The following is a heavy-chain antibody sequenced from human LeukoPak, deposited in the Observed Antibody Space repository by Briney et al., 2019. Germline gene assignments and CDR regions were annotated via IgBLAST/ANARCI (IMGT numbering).Heavy chain of an antibody. J-gene: IGHJ4*02. V-gene: IGHV3-30*04. CDR2: IPYDGSNK. Sequence: GRSRRLSCAASGFTFSTYAMHWVRQAPGKGLEWVAVIPYDGSNKYYADSVKGRFTISRENSKNRLYLQMNSLRAEDTAVYYCARAEGYGGELDSWGQGTLVTVSS. CDR3: ARAEGYGGELDS. CDR1: GFTFSTYA. D-gene: IGHD4-23*01.